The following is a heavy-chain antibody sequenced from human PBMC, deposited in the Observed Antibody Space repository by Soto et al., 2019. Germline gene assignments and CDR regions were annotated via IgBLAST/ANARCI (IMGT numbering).Heavy chain of an antibody. D-gene: IGHD2-2*01. Sequence: GGSLRLSCAASGFTFSNAWMSWVRQAPGKGLEWVGRFKSITDGGATDYAAPVKGRFTISRDDSKNTLFLQMSSLQTEDTAVYYCTTDSRTALFEYWGQGTLVTVSS. J-gene: IGHJ4*02. V-gene: IGHV3-15*01. CDR1: GFTFSNAW. CDR2: FKSITDGGAT. CDR3: TTDSRTALFEY.